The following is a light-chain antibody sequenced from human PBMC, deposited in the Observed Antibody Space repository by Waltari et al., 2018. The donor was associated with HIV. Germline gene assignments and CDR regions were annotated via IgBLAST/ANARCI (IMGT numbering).Light chain of an antibody. V-gene: IGLV4-69*01. J-gene: IGLJ2*01. Sequence: QLVLTQSPSASASLGASVKLTCTLSSGHSNYAIAWHQQQQPEKGPRYLMKINSDGSHSKGGGIPDRCSGSSSGAERYLIISSLQSEDEADYYCQTWGTGIRVFGGGTKLTVL. CDR3: QTWGTGIRV. CDR1: SGHSNYA. CDR2: INSDGSH.